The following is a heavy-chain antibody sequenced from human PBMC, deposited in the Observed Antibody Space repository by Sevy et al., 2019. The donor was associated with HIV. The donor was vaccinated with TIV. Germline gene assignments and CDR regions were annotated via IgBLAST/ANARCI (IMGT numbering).Heavy chain of an antibody. CDR1: GFTFSNYW. V-gene: IGHV3-7*03. D-gene: IGHD2-2*01. J-gene: IGHJ6*02. CDR2: IKRDGSEK. Sequence: GGSLRLSCAASGFTFSNYWMSWVRQAPGKGLEWVAHIKRDGSEKYYVDSVKGRFSISRDNPKNSLYLQMNSLRAEDTDVYYCARDCSSTTCLWGLDVWGQWTTVTVSS. CDR3: ARDCSSTTCLWGLDV.